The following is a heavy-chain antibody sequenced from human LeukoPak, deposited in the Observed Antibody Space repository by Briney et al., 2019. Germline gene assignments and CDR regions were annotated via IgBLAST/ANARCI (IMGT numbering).Heavy chain of an antibody. Sequence: GASVKVSCKASGYTFTSYGISWVRQAPGQGLEWMGWMNPNSGNTGYAQKFQGRVTMTRNTSISTAYMELSSLRSEDTAVYYCARAYYGSGRNYYYYYMDVWGKGTTVTVSS. D-gene: IGHD3-10*01. V-gene: IGHV1-8*02. CDR1: GYTFTSYG. CDR3: ARAYYGSGRNYYYYYMDV. J-gene: IGHJ6*03. CDR2: MNPNSGNT.